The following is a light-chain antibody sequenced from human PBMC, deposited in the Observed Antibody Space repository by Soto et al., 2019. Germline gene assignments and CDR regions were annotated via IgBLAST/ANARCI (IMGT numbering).Light chain of an antibody. Sequence: QSALTPPASVSGSPGQSITISCAGTSSDVGGYNYVSWYQQHPGKAPKLIICDVSNRPSGVSSRFSGSKSGNTASLTISGLQAEDEADYYCSSFAGTSYVFGTGTKVTVL. V-gene: IGLV2-14*01. CDR2: DVS. CDR1: SSDVGGYNY. CDR3: SSFAGTSYV. J-gene: IGLJ1*01.